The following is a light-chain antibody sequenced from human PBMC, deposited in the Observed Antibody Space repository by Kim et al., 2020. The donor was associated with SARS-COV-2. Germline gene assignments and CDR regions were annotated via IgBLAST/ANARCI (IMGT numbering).Light chain of an antibody. J-gene: IGKJ2*01. CDR3: QQYNNWPPAYT. CDR1: QSVSSN. V-gene: IGKV3-15*01. CDR2: SAS. Sequence: EIVMTQSPATLSVSPGERATLSCRASQSVSSNLAWYQQQPGQAPRLLIYSASTRATGIPARLSGSGSGTEFTLTVSSLQSEDFAVYYCQQYNNWPPAYTFGQGTKLEI.